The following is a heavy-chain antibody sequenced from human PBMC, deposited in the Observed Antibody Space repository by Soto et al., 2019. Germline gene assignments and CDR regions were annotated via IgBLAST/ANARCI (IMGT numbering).Heavy chain of an antibody. CDR2: ISGSSGST. CDR3: AKTEHDYRSKTPIDY. Sequence: EVQLLESGGGLVQPGGSLRLSCAASGFTFSSYAMSWVRQAPGKGLEWVSAISGSSGSTYYADSVKGRFTISRDNSKNTLYLQMNSLRAEDTAVYYCAKTEHDYRSKTPIDYWGQGTLVTVSS. V-gene: IGHV3-23*01. CDR1: GFTFSSYA. D-gene: IGHD4-17*01. J-gene: IGHJ4*02.